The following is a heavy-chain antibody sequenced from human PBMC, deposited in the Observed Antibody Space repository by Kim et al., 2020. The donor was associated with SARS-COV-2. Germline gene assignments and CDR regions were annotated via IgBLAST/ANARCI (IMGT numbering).Heavy chain of an antibody. Sequence: SETLSLTCSVSGVSLTSYFWTWIRQSPGKGLEGMGHLYDSGASTTNPSLGRRVAFSRDLSRAQFSLSLTSVTAADTATYYCARAFYDTYGFGFDSWGQGLLVTVSS. CDR3: ARAFYDTYGFGFDS. CDR1: GVSLTSYF. D-gene: IGHD5-18*01. J-gene: IGHJ4*02. CDR2: LYDSGAS. V-gene: IGHV4-59*01.